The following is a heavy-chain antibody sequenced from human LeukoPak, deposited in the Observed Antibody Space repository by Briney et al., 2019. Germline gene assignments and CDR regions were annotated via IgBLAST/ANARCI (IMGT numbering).Heavy chain of an antibody. CDR1: GFTFSSYG. V-gene: IGHV3-30*02. Sequence: GGSLRLSCAASGFTFSSYGMHWVRQAPGKGLEWVAFIRYDGSNKYYADSVKGRFTISRDNSKNTLYLQMDSLRAEDTAVYYCAKDIPPYCGGDCYGVVALDYWGQGTLVTVSS. J-gene: IGHJ4*02. CDR2: IRYDGSNK. D-gene: IGHD2-21*01. CDR3: AKDIPPYCGGDCYGVVALDY.